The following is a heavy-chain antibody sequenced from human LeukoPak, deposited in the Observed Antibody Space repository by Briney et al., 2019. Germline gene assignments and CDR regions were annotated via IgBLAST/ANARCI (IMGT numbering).Heavy chain of an antibody. CDR1: GYTFTDYY. CDR2: INPNSGDT. J-gene: IGHJ5*02. Sequence: ASVKVSCKASGYTFTDYYINWVRQAPGQGLEWIGWINPNSGDTNYAQEFQDRATMTRDTSISTAYIELNFLRSDDTAVFYCARGDYYGSPKVVAAWGQGTMVTVSS. CDR3: ARGDYYGSPKVVAA. V-gene: IGHV1-2*02. D-gene: IGHD3-10*01.